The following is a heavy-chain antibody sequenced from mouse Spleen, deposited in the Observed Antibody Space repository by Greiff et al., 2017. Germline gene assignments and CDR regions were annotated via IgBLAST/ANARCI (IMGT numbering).Heavy chain of an antibody. CDR3: ARWRYYGSSYAWFAY. D-gene: IGHD1-1*01. Sequence: VQLQQSGPELVKPGASVKISCKASGYSFPGYYMNLVKQSPEQSLEWIGEINPSTGGTTYNQKFKAKATLTVDKSSSTAYMQLKSLTSEDSAVYYCARWRYYGSSYAWFAYWGQGTLVTVSA. V-gene: IGHV1-42*01. CDR1: GYSFPGYY. J-gene: IGHJ3*01. CDR2: INPSTGGT.